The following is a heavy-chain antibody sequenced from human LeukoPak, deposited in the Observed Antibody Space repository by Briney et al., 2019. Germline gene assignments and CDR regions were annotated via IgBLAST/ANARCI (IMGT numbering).Heavy chain of an antibody. CDR2: ISSNGGST. J-gene: IGHJ4*02. CDR1: GFTFSSYA. D-gene: IGHD3-10*01. CDR3: ATGPSYYTN. Sequence: GGPLRLSCAASGFTFSSYAMHWVRQAPGKGLEYVSAISSNGGSTYYANSVKGRFTISRDNSKNTLYLQMGSLRAEDMAVYYCATGPSYYTNWGQGTLVTVSS. V-gene: IGHV3-64*01.